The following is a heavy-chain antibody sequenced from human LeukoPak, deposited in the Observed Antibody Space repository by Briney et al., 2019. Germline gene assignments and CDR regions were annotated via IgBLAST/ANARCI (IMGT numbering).Heavy chain of an antibody. D-gene: IGHD3-22*01. J-gene: IGHJ4*02. V-gene: IGHV4-59*01. CDR1: GGSISSYY. CDR2: IYYSGST. Sequence: SETLSLTCTVSGGSISSYYWSWIRQPPGRGLEWIGYIYYSGSTNYNPSLKSRVTISVDTSKNQFSLKLSSVTAADTAVYYCARGGRLLPLNYWGQGTLVTVSS. CDR3: ARGGRLLPLNY.